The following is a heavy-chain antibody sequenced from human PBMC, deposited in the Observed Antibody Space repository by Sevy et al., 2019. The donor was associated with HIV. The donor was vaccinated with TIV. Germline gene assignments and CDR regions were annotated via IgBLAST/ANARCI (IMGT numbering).Heavy chain of an antibody. Sequence: GESLKISCKGSGYSFANNWIGWVRQMPGKGLEWMGIIYPGDSETTYSPSFQGRVTISVDKSITTAYLQWSSLKASDTAMYYCARLPVAAAGLYYFDFWGQRTLVTVSS. CDR1: GYSFANNW. CDR3: ARLPVAAAGLYYFDF. J-gene: IGHJ4*02. CDR2: IYPGDSET. V-gene: IGHV5-51*01. D-gene: IGHD6-13*01.